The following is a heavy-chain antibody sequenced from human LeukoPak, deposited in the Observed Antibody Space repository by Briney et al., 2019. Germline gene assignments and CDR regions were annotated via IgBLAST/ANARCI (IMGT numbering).Heavy chain of an antibody. CDR3: AKVRPRTLTGYSSGWYFFDS. CDR1: GFTFSSYG. J-gene: IGHJ4*02. Sequence: GRSLRLSCAASGFTFSSYGMHWVRQAPGKGLEWVAVIWYDGSNKYYADSVKGRFAISRDNSKNTLFLQMNSLRVDDTAVYYCAKVRPRTLTGYSSGWYFFDSWGQGTLVTVYS. V-gene: IGHV3-33*06. CDR2: IWYDGSNK. D-gene: IGHD6-19*01.